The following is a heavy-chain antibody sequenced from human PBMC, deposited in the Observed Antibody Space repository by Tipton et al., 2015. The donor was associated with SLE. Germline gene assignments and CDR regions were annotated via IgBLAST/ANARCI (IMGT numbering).Heavy chain of an antibody. Sequence: TLSLTCTVSGGSINNDKYFWSWIRQPAGKGLEWIGHIYTSGGSNYNPSLKSRVTISVDTSKNQFSLTLRSVTAADTALYYCARGLDATVLFNWFDPWGQGTPVSVSS. D-gene: IGHD1-1*01. CDR2: IYTSGGS. J-gene: IGHJ5*02. CDR3: ARGLDATVLFNWFDP. CDR1: GGSINNDKYF. V-gene: IGHV4-61*09.